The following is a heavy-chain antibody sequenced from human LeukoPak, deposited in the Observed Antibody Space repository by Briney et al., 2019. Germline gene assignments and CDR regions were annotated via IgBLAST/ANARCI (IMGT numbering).Heavy chain of an antibody. J-gene: IGHJ4*02. D-gene: IGHD3-10*01. CDR3: AREANYYGSGSYFEGTFDY. Sequence: ETLSLTCAVYGGSFSGYYWSWIRPPPGKGLEWIGEINHSGSTNYNPSLKSRVTISVDTSKNEFSLKLTSVTAADTAVYYCAREANYYGSGSYFEGTFDYWGQGSLVTVSS. V-gene: IGHV4-34*01. CDR1: GGSFSGYY. CDR2: INHSGST.